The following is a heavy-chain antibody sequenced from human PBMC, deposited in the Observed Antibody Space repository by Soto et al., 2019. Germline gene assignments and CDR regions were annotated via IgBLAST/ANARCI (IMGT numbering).Heavy chain of an antibody. Sequence: SETLSLTCAVSGDPISSSHWWSWVRQTPGKGLEWIGEIYHSGSINYNPSLKSRVIISADRSKNQFSLRLSSVTAVDTAVYYCATSQLGEYFDYWGQGTLVTVSS. J-gene: IGHJ4*02. CDR3: ATSQLGEYFDY. D-gene: IGHD1-26*01. CDR1: GDPISSSHW. V-gene: IGHV4-4*02. CDR2: IYHSGSI.